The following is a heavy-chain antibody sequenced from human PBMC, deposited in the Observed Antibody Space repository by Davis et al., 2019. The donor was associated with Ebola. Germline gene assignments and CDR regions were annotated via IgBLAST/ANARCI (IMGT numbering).Heavy chain of an antibody. J-gene: IGHJ4*02. Sequence: SETLSLTCTVSAGSISSYYWSWIRHPPGKGLEWIGYIYYSGCTNYNPSLKSRVTISVDTSKNQFSLKLSSVTAADTAVYYCARAPGSVKDYWGQGTLVTVSS. D-gene: IGHD4-11*01. CDR3: ARAPGSVKDY. CDR1: AGSISSYY. CDR2: IYYSGCT. V-gene: IGHV4-59*01.